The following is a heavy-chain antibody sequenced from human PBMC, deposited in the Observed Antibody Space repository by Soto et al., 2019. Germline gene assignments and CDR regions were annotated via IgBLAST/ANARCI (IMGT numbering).Heavy chain of an antibody. CDR2: INAGNGNT. D-gene: IGHD3-22*01. Sequence: ASVKVSCKASGYTFTSYAMHWVRQAPGQRLEWMGWINAGNGNTKYSQKFQGRVTITRDTSASTAYMELSSLRSEDTAVYYCARSTSVQRYYYDSSGYYYRSRGAPDAFDIWGQGTMVTVPS. CDR3: ARSTSVQRYYYDSSGYYYRSRGAPDAFDI. J-gene: IGHJ3*02. V-gene: IGHV1-3*01. CDR1: GYTFTSYA.